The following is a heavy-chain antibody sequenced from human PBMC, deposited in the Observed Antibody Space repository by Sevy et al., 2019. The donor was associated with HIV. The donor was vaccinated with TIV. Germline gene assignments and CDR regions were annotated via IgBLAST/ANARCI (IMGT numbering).Heavy chain of an antibody. V-gene: IGHV3-49*04. CDR2: LKSDVYGGTV. J-gene: IGHJ4*02. CDR3: TWLKAAQSIFDY. Sequence: GGSLRLSCTASGFTFGDYCMSWVRQAPGKGLEWVAFLKSDVYGGTVDHAASVRGRFVISRDDSKTIAYLQMNDLKTEDTGVYYCTWLKAAQSIFDYWGQGALVTVSS. D-gene: IGHD3-22*01. CDR1: GFTFGDYC.